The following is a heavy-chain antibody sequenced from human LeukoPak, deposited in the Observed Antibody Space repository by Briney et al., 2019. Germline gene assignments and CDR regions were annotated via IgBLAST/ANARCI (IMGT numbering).Heavy chain of an antibody. Sequence: SETLSLTCTVSGGSISSGGYYWSWIRQHPGKGLEWIGYIYYSGSTYYNPSLKSRLTISVDTSKNQFSLKLSSVTAADTAVYYCARVRNYYDSTLGYFDYWGQGTLVTVSS. J-gene: IGHJ4*02. D-gene: IGHD3-22*01. CDR1: GGSISSGGYY. V-gene: IGHV4-31*03. CDR3: ARVRNYYDSTLGYFDY. CDR2: IYYSGST.